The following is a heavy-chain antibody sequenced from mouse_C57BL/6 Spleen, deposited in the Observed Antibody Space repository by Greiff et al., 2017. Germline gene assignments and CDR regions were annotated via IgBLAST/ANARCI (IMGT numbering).Heavy chain of an antibody. J-gene: IGHJ4*01. CDR2: ILHGGGCT. V-gene: IGHV1-9*01. Sequence: QVQLQQSGAELMKPGASVKLSCKATGYTFTGYWIEWVKQRPGHGLEWIGEILHGGGCTNYNEKFKGKATFTADTSSNTAYMQLSSRTTEYSAIYYCSRRRGMYYWGQGTSVTVSS. CDR1: GYTFTGYW. CDR3: SRRRGMYY.